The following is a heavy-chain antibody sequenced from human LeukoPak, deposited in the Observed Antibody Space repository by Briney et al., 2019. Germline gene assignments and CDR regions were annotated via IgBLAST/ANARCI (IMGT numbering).Heavy chain of an antibody. CDR3: ARTQSQSGSYRYYFAY. Sequence: SETLSLTCTVSGASVGSAGYYWSWIRQPPGGGLEWIGYVYYIDNTNYNPSLKSRVTMSVNPPKNQFSLNLHSVTAADTAMYYCARTQSQSGSYRYYFAYWGQGTLVTVSS. J-gene: IGHJ4*02. CDR1: GASVGSAGYY. V-gene: IGHV4-61*08. D-gene: IGHD1-26*01. CDR2: VYYIDNT.